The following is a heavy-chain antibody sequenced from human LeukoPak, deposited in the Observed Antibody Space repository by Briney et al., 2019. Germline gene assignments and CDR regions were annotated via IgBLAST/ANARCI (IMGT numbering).Heavy chain of an antibody. J-gene: IGHJ4*02. CDR2: ISYDGSNK. CDR3: AKEDIVASSFDY. D-gene: IGHD5-12*01. V-gene: IGHV3-30*18. CDR1: GFTFSSYD. Sequence: GGSLRLSCTASGFTFSSYDMHWVRQAPGKGLEWVAVISYDGSNKYYADSVKGRFTISRDNSKNTLYLQMNSLRAEDTAVYYCAKEDIVASSFDYWGQGTLVTVSS.